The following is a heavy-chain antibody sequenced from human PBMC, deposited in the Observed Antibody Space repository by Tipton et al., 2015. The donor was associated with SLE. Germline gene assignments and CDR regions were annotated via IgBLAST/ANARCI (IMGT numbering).Heavy chain of an antibody. CDR1: GGSISNYY. Sequence: TLSLTCTVSGGSISNYYWSWIRQPPGKGLEWIGSMYYSGTIRYNPSLKSRVTISGDTSRNQFSLKLRSVSAADTAVYYCARDGGAGADSDFYYLDVWGKGTTVTVSS. CDR3: ARDGGAGADSDFYYLDV. V-gene: IGHV4-59*01. D-gene: IGHD6-13*01. J-gene: IGHJ6*03. CDR2: MYYSGTI.